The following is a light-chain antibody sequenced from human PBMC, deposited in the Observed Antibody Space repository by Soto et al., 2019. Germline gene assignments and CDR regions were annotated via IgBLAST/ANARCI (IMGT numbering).Light chain of an antibody. J-gene: IGLJ2*01. CDR1: TSNIGSNY. CDR3: SAWDDVLSVVG. Sequence: QSVLTQPPSASGTPGQRVTISCSGSTSNIGSNYVYWYQQLPGTAPKLLIYNNNQRPSGVPDRFSASKSGTSASLAISGLRSEDETDYHCSAWDDVLSVVGFGGGPKLTVL. V-gene: IGLV1-47*02. CDR2: NNN.